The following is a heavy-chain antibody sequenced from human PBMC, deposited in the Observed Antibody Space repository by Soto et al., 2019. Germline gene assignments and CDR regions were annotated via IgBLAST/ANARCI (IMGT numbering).Heavy chain of an antibody. J-gene: IGHJ4*02. Sequence: QVQLQESGPGLVKPSQTLSLTCAVSGGSISSGGYYWSWIRQHPGKGLEWIGYIYYSGSTYYNPSLKSRVTISVDTSKNQFSLKLSSVTAADTAVYYCARSPQVGVATISVVDYWGQGTLVTVSS. CDR2: IYYSGST. V-gene: IGHV4-31*11. CDR3: ARSPQVGVATISVVDY. D-gene: IGHD5-12*01. CDR1: GGSISSGGYY.